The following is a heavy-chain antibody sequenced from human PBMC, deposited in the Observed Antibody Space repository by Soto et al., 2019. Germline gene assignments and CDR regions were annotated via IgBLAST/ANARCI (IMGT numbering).Heavy chain of an antibody. Sequence: SETLSLTCAVYGGSFRGYYWSWIRQPPGKGLEGIGGINHSGSTNYNPSLKSRVTISVDTSKNQFSLKLSSVTAADTAVYYCARGADIYSSGWYSYYYGMDVWGQGTTVTVSS. CDR2: INHSGST. V-gene: IGHV4-34*01. D-gene: IGHD6-19*01. CDR3: ARGADIYSSGWYSYYYGMDV. CDR1: GGSFRGYY. J-gene: IGHJ6*02.